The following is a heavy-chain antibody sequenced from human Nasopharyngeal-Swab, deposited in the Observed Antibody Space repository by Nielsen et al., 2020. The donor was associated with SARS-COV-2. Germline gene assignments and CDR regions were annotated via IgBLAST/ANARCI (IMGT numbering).Heavy chain of an antibody. CDR1: GYTFTSYD. CDR2: MNPNSGNI. J-gene: IGHJ6*02. CDR3: ARGFRGSYQIYYYYGMDV. Sequence: ASVKVSCKASGYTFTSYDINWVRQATGQGLEWMGWMNPNSGNIGYAQKFQGRVTMTRNTSISTAYMELSSLRSEDTAVYYCARGFRGSYQIYYYYGMDVWGQGTTVTVSS. D-gene: IGHD1-26*01. V-gene: IGHV1-8*01.